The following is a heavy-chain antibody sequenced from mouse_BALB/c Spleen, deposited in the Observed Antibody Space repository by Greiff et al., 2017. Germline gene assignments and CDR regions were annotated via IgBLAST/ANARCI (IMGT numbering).Heavy chain of an antibody. CDR3: ARWAFTTAKAFAY. V-gene: IGHV5-4*02. CDR1: GFTFSDYY. CDR2: ISDGGSYT. Sequence: DVMLVESGGGLVKPGGSLKLSCAASGFTFSDYYMYWVRQTPEKRLEWVATISDGGSYTYYPDSVKGLFTISRDNAKNNLYLQMSSQKSEDTAMYYCARWAFTTAKAFAYWGQGTLVTVSA. D-gene: IGHD1-2*01. J-gene: IGHJ3*01.